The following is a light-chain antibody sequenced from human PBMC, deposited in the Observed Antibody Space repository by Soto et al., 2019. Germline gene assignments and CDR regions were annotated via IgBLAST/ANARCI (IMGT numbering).Light chain of an antibody. J-gene: IGKJ1*01. CDR2: GAS. Sequence: ESVFTQCPRILNLSPGERATLSCRAIQSVSSSYLAWYQQKPGQAPRLLIYGASSRATGIPDRFSGSGSGTDFTLTISRLEPEDFAVYYCQQYGSSPPWTFGQGTKVDIK. CDR1: QSVSSSY. CDR3: QQYGSSPPWT. V-gene: IGKV3-20*01.